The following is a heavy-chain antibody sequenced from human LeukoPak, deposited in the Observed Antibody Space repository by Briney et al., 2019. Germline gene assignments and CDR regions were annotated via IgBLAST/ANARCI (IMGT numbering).Heavy chain of an antibody. CDR3: ARGLIAAHTDY. V-gene: IGHV3-74*01. CDR2: TNSDGSST. Sequence: GGSLRLSCAASGFTFSSYWMHWVRQAPGKGLVWVSSTNSDGSSTSYADSVKGRFTISRDNAKNTLYLQMNSLRAEDTAVYYCARGLIAAHTDYWGQGSLATVSS. J-gene: IGHJ4*02. CDR1: GFTFSSYW. D-gene: IGHD6-6*01.